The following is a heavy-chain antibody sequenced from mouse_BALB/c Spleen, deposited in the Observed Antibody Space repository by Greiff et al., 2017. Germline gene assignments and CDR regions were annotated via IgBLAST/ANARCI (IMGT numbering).Heavy chain of an antibody. V-gene: IGHV3-2*02. CDR1: GYSITSDYA. D-gene: IGHD2-2*01. Sequence: EVKLQESGPGLVKPSQSLSLTCTVTGYSITSDYAWNWIRQFPGNKLEWMGYISYSGSTSYNPSLKSRISITRDTSKNQFFLQLNSVTTEDTATYYCARWLPNYAMHYWGQGTSVTVSS. CDR2: ISYSGST. CDR3: ARWLPNYAMHY. J-gene: IGHJ4*01.